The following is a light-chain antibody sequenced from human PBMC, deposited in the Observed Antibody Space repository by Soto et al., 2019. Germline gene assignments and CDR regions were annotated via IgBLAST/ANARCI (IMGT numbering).Light chain of an antibody. CDR3: CSYTSSSTPCV. J-gene: IGLJ1*01. Sequence: QSALTQPRSVSGSPGQSVTISCTGTSSDVGGYDYVSWFQHHPGKVPKLMIYDVTKRPSGVPDRFSASKSGNTASLTISGLQAEDEADYYCCSYTSSSTPCVFGTGTKLTVL. CDR2: DVT. CDR1: SSDVGGYDY. V-gene: IGLV2-11*01.